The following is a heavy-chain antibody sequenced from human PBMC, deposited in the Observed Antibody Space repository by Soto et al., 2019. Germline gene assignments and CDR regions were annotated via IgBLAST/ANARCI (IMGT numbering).Heavy chain of an antibody. V-gene: IGHV5-10-1*01. J-gene: IGHJ6*02. CDR2: IDPSDSYT. CDR1: GYSFTSYW. CDR3: ARPQAPRAGMDG. Sequence: PGESLKISCKGSGYSFTSYWISWVLQMPGKGLEWMGRIDPSDSYTNYSPSFQGHVTISADKSISTAYLQWSSLKASDTAMYYWARPQAPRAGMDGWGQGTTVTVSS. D-gene: IGHD1-26*01.